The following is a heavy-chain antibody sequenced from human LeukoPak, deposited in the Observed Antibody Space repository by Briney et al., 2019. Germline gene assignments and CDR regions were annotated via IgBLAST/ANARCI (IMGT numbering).Heavy chain of an antibody. J-gene: IGHJ4*02. V-gene: IGHV4-39*07. D-gene: IGHD5-12*01. CDR3: ARDLDIVATFFDY. Sequence: SETLSLTCTVSGGSISSSSYYWGWIRQPPGKGLEWIGSIYYSGSTYYNPSLKSRVTISVDTSKNQFSLKLSSVTAADTVVYYCARDLDIVATFFDYWGQGTLVTVSS. CDR1: GGSISSSSYY. CDR2: IYYSGST.